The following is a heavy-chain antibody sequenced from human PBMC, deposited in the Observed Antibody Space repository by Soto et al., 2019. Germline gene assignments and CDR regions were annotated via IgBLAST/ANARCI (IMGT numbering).Heavy chain of an antibody. CDR2: IWYDGSSK. J-gene: IGHJ4*02. CDR1: GFTFSIYG. D-gene: IGHD6-13*01. CDR3: ARVSPRQAAVGTLDY. Sequence: PGGSLRLSCAASGFTFSIYGMHWFRQAPGMGLEWVAVIWYDGSSKYYADSVKGRFTMSRDNSKNTLYLQMNSLRAEDTAVYYCARVSPRQAAVGTLDYWGQGTLVTVSS. V-gene: IGHV3-33*01.